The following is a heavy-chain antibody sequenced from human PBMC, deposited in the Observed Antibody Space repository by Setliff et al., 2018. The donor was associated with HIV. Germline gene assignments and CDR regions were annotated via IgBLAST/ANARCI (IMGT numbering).Heavy chain of an antibody. V-gene: IGHV3-30*04. CDR3: AKGIKWLAP. CDR1: GFTFSSYS. D-gene: IGHD2-15*01. Sequence: GGSLRLSCAASGFTFSSYSMHWVRQAPGKGLEWVATISFDGSDKYYADSVRGRFTISRDNSKNTLYLQMNSLRAEDTAVYYCAKGIKWLAPWGQGTPVTVSS. CDR2: ISFDGSDK. J-gene: IGHJ5*02.